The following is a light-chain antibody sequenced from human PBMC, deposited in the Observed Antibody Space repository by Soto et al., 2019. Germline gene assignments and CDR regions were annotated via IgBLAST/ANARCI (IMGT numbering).Light chain of an antibody. V-gene: IGLV1-51*01. CDR2: DDN. CDR1: SSNIGDHY. Sequence: QSVLTQPPSVSAAPGQKVIISCSGSSSNIGDHYVFWYQQFPGTAPRLLIYDDNKRPPGIPDRFSGSKSATSATLGITGLQTGDEAEYYCATWGANLRVFGGGTKVTVL. CDR3: ATWGANLRV. J-gene: IGLJ3*02.